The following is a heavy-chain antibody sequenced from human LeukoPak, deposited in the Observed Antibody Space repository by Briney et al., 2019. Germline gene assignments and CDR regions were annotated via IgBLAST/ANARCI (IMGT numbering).Heavy chain of an antibody. Sequence: PGGSLRLSCEASGFTFSRYWMSWVRQAPGKGLEWVANIKQDASEKRYVESVRGRFTISRDNAKNSLSLEMNSLRAEDTPVYYCARYGDYDTFQYWGQGTLVTVPS. CDR3: ARYGDYDTFQY. V-gene: IGHV3-7*03. D-gene: IGHD4-17*01. CDR1: GFTFSRYW. J-gene: IGHJ4*02. CDR2: IKQDASEK.